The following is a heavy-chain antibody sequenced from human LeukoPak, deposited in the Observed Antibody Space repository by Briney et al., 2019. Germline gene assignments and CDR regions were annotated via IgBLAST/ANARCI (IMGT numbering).Heavy chain of an antibody. D-gene: IGHD2-2*01. J-gene: IGHJ6*04. CDR3: ARNAVPDRPFSGMDV. Sequence: SVKVSCKASGGTFISCASSWVRQAPGQGLEWMGGIIPIFGTANYAQKFQGRVTITADESTSTAYMELSSLRSEDTAVYYCARNAVPDRPFSGMDVWGKGTTVTVSS. CDR1: GGTFISCA. CDR2: IIPIFGTA. V-gene: IGHV1-69*13.